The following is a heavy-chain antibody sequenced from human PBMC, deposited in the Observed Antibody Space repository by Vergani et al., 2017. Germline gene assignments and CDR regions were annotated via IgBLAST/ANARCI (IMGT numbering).Heavy chain of an antibody. CDR1: GFSIDNGYY. CDR3: ARLSIMVYDIFSDTQCFFDF. Sequence: QVQLQESGPGLVKPSETLSLTCAVSGFSIDNGYYWDWIRQPPGKGLEWIGSIYRTGRTHFNPSLKSRVTISVDTSNNHFSLELNSLTAADTAVYYCARLSIMVYDIFSDTQCFFDFWGQGTLVTVSS. V-gene: IGHV4-38-2*01. J-gene: IGHJ4*02. CDR2: IYRTGRT. D-gene: IGHD3-9*01.